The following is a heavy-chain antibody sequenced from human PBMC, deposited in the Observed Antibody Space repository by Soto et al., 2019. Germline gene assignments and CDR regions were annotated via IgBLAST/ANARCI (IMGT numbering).Heavy chain of an antibody. Sequence: GGSLRLSCAASGFSFSRYAMSWVRQAPGKGLDWVSTIIDSSDSIYYADSVKGRFTISRDNSKNTLYLQMHSLRAEDTAVYYCAKDDSRYCSGGNCYVDNWGQGSLVTVSS. CDR1: GFSFSRYA. V-gene: IGHV3-23*01. CDR3: AKDDSRYCSGGNCYVDN. J-gene: IGHJ4*02. D-gene: IGHD2-15*01. CDR2: IIDSSDSI.